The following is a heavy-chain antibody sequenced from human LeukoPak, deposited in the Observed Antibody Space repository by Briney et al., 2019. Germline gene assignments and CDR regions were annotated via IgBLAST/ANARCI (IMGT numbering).Heavy chain of an antibody. CDR1: GGSISSYY. CDR2: IYTSGST. D-gene: IGHD1-26*01. Sequence: PSETLSLTCTVSGGSISSYYWSWIRQPAGKGLEWIGRIYTSGSTNYNPSLKSRVTMSVGTSKNQFSLKLSSVTAADTAVYYCARGSSGSYGFYYYYGMDVWGQGTTVTVSS. V-gene: IGHV4-4*07. J-gene: IGHJ6*02. CDR3: ARGSSGSYGFYYYYGMDV.